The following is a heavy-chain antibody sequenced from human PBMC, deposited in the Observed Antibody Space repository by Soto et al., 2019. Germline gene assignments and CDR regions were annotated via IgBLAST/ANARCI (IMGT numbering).Heavy chain of an antibody. J-gene: IGHJ5*02. D-gene: IGHD3-3*01. CDR1: GGTFSSYA. CDR3: ARDYDFWSGYSNWFDP. Sequence: QVPLVQSGAEVKKPGSSVKVSCKASGGTFSSYAISWVRQAPGQGLEWMGGIIPIFGTANYAQKFQGRVTITADKSTSTAYMELSSLRSEDTAVYYCARDYDFWSGYSNWFDPWGQGTLVTVSS. CDR2: IIPIFGTA. V-gene: IGHV1-69*06.